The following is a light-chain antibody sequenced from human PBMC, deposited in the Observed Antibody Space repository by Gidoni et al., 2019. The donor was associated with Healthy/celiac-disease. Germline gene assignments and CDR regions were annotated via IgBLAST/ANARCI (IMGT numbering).Light chain of an antibody. CDR3: QSADSSGTYVV. CDR2: KDS. Sequence: SYELTQPPSVSVSPGQTARITCSGDALPKEYAYWYQQKPGQAPVLVIYKDSERPSGIPERFSGSSSATTVTLPISGVQAEDEADYYCQSADSSGTYVVFGGGTKLTVL. V-gene: IGLV3-25*03. CDR1: ALPKEY. J-gene: IGLJ2*01.